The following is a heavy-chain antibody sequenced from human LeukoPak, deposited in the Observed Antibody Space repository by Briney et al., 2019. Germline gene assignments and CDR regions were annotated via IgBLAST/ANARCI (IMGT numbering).Heavy chain of an antibody. CDR3: ASGPNTYYYDSSGYYSP. CDR2: MNHSGST. CDR1: GGSFSGYY. Sequence: SETLSLTCAVYGGSFSGYYWSWIRQPPGKGLEWIGEMNHSGSTNYNPSLKSRVTISVDTSKNQFSLKLSSVTAADTAVYYCASGPNTYYYDSSGYYSPWGQGTLVTVSS. V-gene: IGHV4-34*01. D-gene: IGHD3-22*01. J-gene: IGHJ5*02.